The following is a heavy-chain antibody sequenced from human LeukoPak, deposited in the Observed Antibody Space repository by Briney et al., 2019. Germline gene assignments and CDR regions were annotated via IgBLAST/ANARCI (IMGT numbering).Heavy chain of an antibody. Sequence: ASVKVSCKASGYTFTSYYMHWVRQAPGQGLEWMGWINPNSGATDYAQKFQGRVTMTRDTSISTAYMELISLRSDDTAVYYCARGVAVAGMGVWGQGTTVTVSS. CDR2: INPNSGAT. J-gene: IGHJ6*02. D-gene: IGHD6-19*01. CDR3: ARGVAVAGMGV. CDR1: GYTFTSYY. V-gene: IGHV1-2*02.